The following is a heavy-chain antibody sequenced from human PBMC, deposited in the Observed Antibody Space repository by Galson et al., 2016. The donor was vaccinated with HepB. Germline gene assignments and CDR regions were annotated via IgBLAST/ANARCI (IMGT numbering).Heavy chain of an antibody. Sequence: SLRLSCAASGFTFGDYAMSWFRQAPGKGPERVGFIRREVYGGTTECAASVRGRFTISRDDSKSIAYLQMSSLKSEDTAVYYCTRAGQTRSWDGGEFDYWGQGTMVTVSS. CDR3: TRAGQTRSWDGGEFDY. V-gene: IGHV3-49*03. CDR2: IRREVYGGTT. D-gene: IGHD6-13*01. J-gene: IGHJ4*02. CDR1: GFTFGDYA.